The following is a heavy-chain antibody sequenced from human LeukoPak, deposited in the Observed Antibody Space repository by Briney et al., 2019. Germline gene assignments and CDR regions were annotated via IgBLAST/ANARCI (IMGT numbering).Heavy chain of an antibody. CDR3: TSPGSSSWYDFYYYGMDV. CDR2: IRSKANSYAT. CDR1: GFTFSGSA. V-gene: IGHV3-73*01. D-gene: IGHD6-13*01. Sequence: GGSLKLSCAASGFTFSGSAMHWVRQASGKGLEWVSRIRSKANSYATAYAASVKGRFTISRDDSKNTAYLQMNSLKTEDTAVYYCTSPGSSSWYDFYYYGMDVWGQGTTVTVSS. J-gene: IGHJ6*02.